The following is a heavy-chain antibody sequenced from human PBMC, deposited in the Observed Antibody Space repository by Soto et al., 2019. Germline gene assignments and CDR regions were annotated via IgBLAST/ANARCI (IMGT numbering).Heavy chain of an antibody. J-gene: IGHJ2*01. CDR1: GFTFSRYA. D-gene: IGHD3-10*01. CDR2: ISSNGGST. CDR3: ARFYGSGRYYPVDWYFDL. Sequence: EVQLVESGGGLVQPGGSLRLSCAASGFTFSRYAMHWVRQAPGKGLEYVSAISSNGGSTYYANSVKGRFTISRDNSKNTLYLQMGSLRAEDMAVYYCARFYGSGRYYPVDWYFDLWGRGTLVTVSS. V-gene: IGHV3-64*01.